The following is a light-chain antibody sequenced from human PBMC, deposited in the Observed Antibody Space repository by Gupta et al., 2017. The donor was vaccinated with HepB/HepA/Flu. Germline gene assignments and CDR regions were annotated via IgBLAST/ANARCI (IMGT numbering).Light chain of an antibody. CDR1: SFNIGNNP. CDR3: AAWDGSRNVLA. Sequence: SVLTPPPSASGTPGQRVAIPCSASSFNIGNNPLNWSPQHPGPPPKHLIFSYNQRPPGGPDRFSGSKSGTSAALAISGLQAEDEADYYCAAWDGSRNVLAFGGGTKLTVL. V-gene: IGLV1-44*01. CDR2: SYN. J-gene: IGLJ2*01.